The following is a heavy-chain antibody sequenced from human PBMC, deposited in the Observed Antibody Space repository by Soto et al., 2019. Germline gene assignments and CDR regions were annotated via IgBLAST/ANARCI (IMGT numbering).Heavy chain of an antibody. CDR2: ITSSGSFI. V-gene: IGHV3-21*01. D-gene: IGHD4-4*01. CDR3: VATDNSNVFGY. Sequence: EVQLVESGGGLVKPGGSLRLSCAASGFIFSDYKMNWVRQAPGKGLEWVSSITSSGSFINYGESMQGRFTISRDNAENSLFLQMNSLRAEDTAVYYFVATDNSNVFGYWGQGTQVTVSS. CDR1: GFIFSDYK. J-gene: IGHJ4*02.